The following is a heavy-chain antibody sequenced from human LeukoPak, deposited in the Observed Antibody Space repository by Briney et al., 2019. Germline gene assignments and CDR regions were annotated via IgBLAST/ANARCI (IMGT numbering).Heavy chain of an antibody. Sequence: GASVKVSCKASGYTFTIYDINWVRQATGQGLEWMGWMNPNSGNTGYAQKFQGRVTMTRNTSISTAYMELSSLRSEDTAVYYCARGRGIVVVTAASVAFDIWGQGTMVTVSS. CDR2: MNPNSGNT. CDR1: GYTFTIYD. V-gene: IGHV1-8*01. J-gene: IGHJ3*02. D-gene: IGHD2-21*02. CDR3: ARGRGIVVVTAASVAFDI.